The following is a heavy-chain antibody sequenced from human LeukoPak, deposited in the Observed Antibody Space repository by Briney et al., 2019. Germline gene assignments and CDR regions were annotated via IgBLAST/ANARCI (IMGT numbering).Heavy chain of an antibody. D-gene: IGHD5-18*01. Sequence: SVKVSCKTSGGTFSSSAITWVRQAPGQGLEWMGRIIPVLNITTYAQKFQGRVTITADTSSSTVYMELSSLRSEETAVYYCARDQGLTAPPPYGLDVWGQGTTVIVSS. CDR2: IIPVLNIT. CDR1: GGTFSSSA. CDR3: ARDQGLTAPPPYGLDV. J-gene: IGHJ6*02. V-gene: IGHV1-69*04.